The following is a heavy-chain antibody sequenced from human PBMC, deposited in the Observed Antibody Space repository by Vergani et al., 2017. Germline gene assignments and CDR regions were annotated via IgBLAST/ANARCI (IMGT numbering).Heavy chain of an antibody. V-gene: IGHV3-30*02. CDR2: VLFDGSNE. CDR3: ARDLAYCHEGSCAL. CDR1: GFTFTRYG. J-gene: IGHJ4*02. D-gene: IGHD2-15*01. Sequence: QVQLVQSGGGVVQPGGSLRLSCVASGFTFTRYGMQWVRQAPGKGLEWVAYVLFDGSNEYYADSVKGRFIVSIDNSNDALYLQMNRLRTDDTAVYYCARDLAYCHEGSCALWGQGSVVTVSS.